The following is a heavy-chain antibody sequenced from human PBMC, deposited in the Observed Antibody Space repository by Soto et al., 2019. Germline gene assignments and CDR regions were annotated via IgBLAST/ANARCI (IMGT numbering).Heavy chain of an antibody. J-gene: IGHJ5*02. Sequence: PSETLSLTCTVSGGSISSSSYCWGWIRQPPGKGLEWIVSIYYSGSTYYNPSLKSRVTISVDTSKNQFSLKLSSVTAADTAVYYCARRGWGYCSSTSCPGGFDPWGQGTLVTVSS. CDR2: IYYSGST. CDR1: GGSISSSSYC. V-gene: IGHV4-39*01. CDR3: ARRGWGYCSSTSCPGGFDP. D-gene: IGHD2-2*01.